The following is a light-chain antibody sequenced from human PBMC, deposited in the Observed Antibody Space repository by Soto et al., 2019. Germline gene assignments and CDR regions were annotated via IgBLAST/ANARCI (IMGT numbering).Light chain of an antibody. CDR2: LGS. CDR3: MQVLQPPLT. J-gene: IGKJ4*01. Sequence: DIVMTQSPLSLPVTPGEPASISCRSSQSLLQSKGYKYLDWYLQKPGQSPQLLIYLGSNRACGDPDRFSGSGSGTDFTLKISRVEAEDVGVYYCMQVLQPPLTLGGGTKVEIK. V-gene: IGKV2-28*01. CDR1: QSLLQSKGYKY.